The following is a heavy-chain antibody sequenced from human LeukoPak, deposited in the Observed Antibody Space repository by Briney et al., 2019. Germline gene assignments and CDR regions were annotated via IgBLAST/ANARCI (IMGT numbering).Heavy chain of an antibody. D-gene: IGHD6-13*01. CDR1: GGSISSYY. V-gene: IGHV4-4*07. Sequence: PSETLSLTCTVSGGSISSYYWSWIRQSVGKGLEWIGRIYSSGSTNYNPSLKSRVTMSVDTSKNQFSLKLSSVTAADTAVDYCAREGRASHSGYWGQGTLVTVSS. J-gene: IGHJ4*02. CDR2: IYSSGST. CDR3: AREGRASHSGY.